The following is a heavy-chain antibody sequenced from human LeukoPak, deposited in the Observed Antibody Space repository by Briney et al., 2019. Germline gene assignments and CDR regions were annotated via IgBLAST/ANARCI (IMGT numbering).Heavy chain of an antibody. Sequence: SGRPLRLSCSASGFTFGDYGMHWVRQAPGKGREWVAVISYDGSNKNYADSVEGRFTISRDNSKNTYLQMNSLRPEDTAVYYCATGGTKAATGRMGYWGQGTLVTVSS. CDR3: ATGGTKAATGRMGY. J-gene: IGHJ4*02. CDR1: GFTFGDYG. V-gene: IGHV3-30*03. CDR2: ISYDGSNK. D-gene: IGHD2-15*01.